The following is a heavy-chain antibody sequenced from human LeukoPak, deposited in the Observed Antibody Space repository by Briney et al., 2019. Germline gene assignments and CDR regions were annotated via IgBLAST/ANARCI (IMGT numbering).Heavy chain of an antibody. V-gene: IGHV1-2*06. J-gene: IGHJ4*02. CDR1: GYTFTGYY. CDR2: INPNSGGT. Sequence: ASVKVSCKASGYTFTGYYMHWVRQAPGQGLEWMGRINPNSGGTNYAQKFQGRVTMTRDTSISTAYMELSRLRSDDTAVYYCARDQVEMVTITNFDYWGQGTLVTVSS. D-gene: IGHD5-24*01. CDR3: ARDQVEMVTITNFDY.